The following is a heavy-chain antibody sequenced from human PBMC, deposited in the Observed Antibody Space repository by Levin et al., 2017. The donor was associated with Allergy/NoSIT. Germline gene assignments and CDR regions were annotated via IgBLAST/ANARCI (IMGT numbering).Heavy chain of an antibody. Sequence: VASVKVSCKTSGYTFSTYGITWVRQAPGQGLEWMGWINPYTGQTNYAQKVEDRVTMTTDTSTNTAYMELRSLRSDDTAVFFCARIFVASGISRFDYWGQGTLVTVS. CDR1: GYTFSTYG. V-gene: IGHV1-18*01. J-gene: IGHJ4*02. CDR2: INPYTGQT. D-gene: IGHD3-3*01. CDR3: ARIFVASGISRFDY.